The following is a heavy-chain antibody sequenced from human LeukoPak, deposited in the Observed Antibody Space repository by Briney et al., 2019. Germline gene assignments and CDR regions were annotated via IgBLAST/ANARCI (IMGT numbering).Heavy chain of an antibody. V-gene: IGHV3-9*01. CDR2: ISWNSGSI. J-gene: IGHJ4*02. Sequence: GGSLRLSCAASGFTFDDYAMHWVRQAPGKGLEWVSGISWNSGSIGYADSVRGRFTISRDNAKNSLYLQMNSLRVEDTAFYYCAKDNRRHYTSGPNPDSLHWGQGALVTVSS. D-gene: IGHD6-19*01. CDR3: AKDNRRHYTSGPNPDSLH. CDR1: GFTFDDYA.